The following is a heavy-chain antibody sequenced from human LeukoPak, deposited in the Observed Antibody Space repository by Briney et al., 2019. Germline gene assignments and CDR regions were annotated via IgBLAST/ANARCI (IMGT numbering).Heavy chain of an antibody. Sequence: GGSLRLSCAASGFTFSSYEMNWVRQAPGKGLEWVSYISSSGSTIYYADSVKGRFTISRDNSKNTLYLQMNSLRAEDTAVYYCARDGAAYYYDSSGFDYWGQGTLVTVSS. CDR2: ISSSGSTI. CDR1: GFTFSSYE. J-gene: IGHJ4*02. D-gene: IGHD3-22*01. V-gene: IGHV3-48*03. CDR3: ARDGAAYYYDSSGFDY.